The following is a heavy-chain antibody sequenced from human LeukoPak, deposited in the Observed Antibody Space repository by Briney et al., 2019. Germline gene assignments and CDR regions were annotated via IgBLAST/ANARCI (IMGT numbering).Heavy chain of an antibody. V-gene: IGHV3-7*01. CDR1: GFTFSSDW. CDR2: INQDGSER. CDR3: ARDRWDLDY. Sequence: GGSLSLSCAASGFTFSSDWMSWGRQAPGKGLEWVAKINQDGSERYYADSVKGRFTISRDNAKNSLSLEMNSLRAEDTAVYYCARDRWDLDYWGQGTLVTVSS. J-gene: IGHJ4*02. D-gene: IGHD1-26*01.